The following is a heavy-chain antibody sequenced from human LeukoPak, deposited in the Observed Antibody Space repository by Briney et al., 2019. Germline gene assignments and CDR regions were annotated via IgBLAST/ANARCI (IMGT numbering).Heavy chain of an antibody. CDR2: IYYSGST. Sequence: SETLSLTCTVSGGSISSYYWSWIRQPPGKGLEWIGYIYYSGSTNYNPSLKSRVTISVDTSKNQFSLKLSSVTAADTAVYYCARWAGERDCSSTSCPRNWFGPWGQGTLVTVSS. CDR3: ARWAGERDCSSTSCPRNWFGP. D-gene: IGHD2-2*01. V-gene: IGHV4-59*01. J-gene: IGHJ5*02. CDR1: GGSISSYY.